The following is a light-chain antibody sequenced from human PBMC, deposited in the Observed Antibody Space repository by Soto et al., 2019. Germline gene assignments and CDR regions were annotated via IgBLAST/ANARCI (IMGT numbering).Light chain of an antibody. CDR3: QQTFSAPFT. CDR2: AAS. CDR1: QSISSY. V-gene: IGKV1-39*01. J-gene: IGKJ2*01. Sequence: DIQMTHSPSSLSASVGDRVTITCRASQSISSYLNWYQHKQGEAPKVLIYAASTLQSGVPSRFSGRGSGQDFSITISSLQPEDFANYYWQQTFSAPFTFGQGTRLEIK.